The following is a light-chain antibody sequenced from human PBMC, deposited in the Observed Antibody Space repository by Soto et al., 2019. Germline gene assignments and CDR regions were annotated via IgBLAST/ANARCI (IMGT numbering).Light chain of an antibody. J-gene: IGKJ5*01. V-gene: IGKV1-9*01. CDR1: QVISTS. CDR3: QQRNSWPPIT. Sequence: QSPSLXYASXXESVTXTCRANQVISTSLAWYQVKPGKAPKLLIYAASTLESGVPSRFSATVSGTEFSLTITSLQPEDFALYYCQQRNSWPPITFGQGTRLEI. CDR2: AAS.